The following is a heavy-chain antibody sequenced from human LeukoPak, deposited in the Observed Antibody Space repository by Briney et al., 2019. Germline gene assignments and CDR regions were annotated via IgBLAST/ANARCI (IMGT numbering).Heavy chain of an antibody. CDR1: GFALSRYW. Sequence: GGSLRLSCAASGFALSRYWMSWVRQAPGKGLEWVANINEDGGERLYVDTVKGRFSISRDNAKNSLYLQMNSLRAEDTAGYYCARGGNLENWGRGTLVTVSS. D-gene: IGHD1-14*01. CDR3: ARGGNLEN. CDR2: INEDGGER. V-gene: IGHV3-7*01. J-gene: IGHJ1*01.